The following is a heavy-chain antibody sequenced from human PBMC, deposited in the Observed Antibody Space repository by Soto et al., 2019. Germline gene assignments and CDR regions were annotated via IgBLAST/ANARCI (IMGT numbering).Heavy chain of an antibody. CDR1: GGSISSGDYY. D-gene: IGHD5-18*01. Sequence: SETLSLTCTVSGGSISSGDYYWSWIRQPPGKGLEWIGYIYDSGSTNYNPSLKSRVTISVDTSKNRFSLRLSSVTAADTAVYYCARLGDTPYNWFDPWGQGTLVTVSS. CDR3: ARLGDTPYNWFDP. CDR2: IYDSGST. J-gene: IGHJ5*02. V-gene: IGHV4-61*08.